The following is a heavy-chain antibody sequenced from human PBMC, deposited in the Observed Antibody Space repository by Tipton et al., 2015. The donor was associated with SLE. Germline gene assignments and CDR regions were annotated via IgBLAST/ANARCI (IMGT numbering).Heavy chain of an antibody. CDR1: GFTFSDYA. Sequence: TLSLTCAASGFTFSDYAMNWVRQAPGKGLEWIGYIYHTGSTYYNPSLESRLTISIDTSKNQFSLRLTSMTPADTALYYCARARRTTSSHFDYWGQGTLVTVSS. CDR2: IYHTGST. V-gene: IGHV4-31*11. D-gene: IGHD1-14*01. CDR3: ARARRTTSSHFDY. J-gene: IGHJ4*02.